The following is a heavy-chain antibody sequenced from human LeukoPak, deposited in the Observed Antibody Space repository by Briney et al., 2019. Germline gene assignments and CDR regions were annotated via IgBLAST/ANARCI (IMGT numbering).Heavy chain of an antibody. J-gene: IGHJ4*02. CDR2: ISDTGST. Sequence: TPSGTLSLTCTVSGGSITRSIYFWGWIRQPAWKGLEWIGDISDTGSTYYSPSLKSRGTISVATSRTKFSLNLNSVSATDTAVYYCARHGQGLRYFDWMSFDSWGQGAPVTVSS. D-gene: IGHD3-9*01. CDR3: ARHGQGLRYFDWMSFDS. V-gene: IGHV4-39*01. CDR1: GGSITRSIYF.